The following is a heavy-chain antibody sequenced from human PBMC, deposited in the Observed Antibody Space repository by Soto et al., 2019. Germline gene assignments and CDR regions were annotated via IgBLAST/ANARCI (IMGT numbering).Heavy chain of an antibody. CDR1: DASMSSGHYY. CDR3: AREGTAGLGSFKAFDY. V-gene: IGHV4-30-4*01. CDR2: ISYSGST. J-gene: IGHJ4*02. Sequence: QVQLQESGPRLVKPSQTLSLTCTVSDASMSSGHYYWSWIRQPPGKGLEWLGYISYSGSTYYKPSIGRRLTLSLDATKRQFFLELPSVTAEAKAVYYWAREGTAGLGSFKAFDYWGQGILVTVSS. D-gene: IGHD3-10*01.